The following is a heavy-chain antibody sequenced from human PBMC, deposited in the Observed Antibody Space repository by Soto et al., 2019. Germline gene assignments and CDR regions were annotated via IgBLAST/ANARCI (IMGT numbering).Heavy chain of an antibody. Sequence: QITLKESGPTLVKPTQTLTLTCTFSGLSLSTSGVGVGWIRQPPGKALEWLALIYWDDDKRYSPSLNSRLTITMDTSKNLVVLTMTNMDPVDTATYYCAHSRPPRLLDYWGQGTLVTVSA. V-gene: IGHV2-5*02. CDR3: AHSRPPRLLDY. J-gene: IGHJ4*02. D-gene: IGHD6-6*01. CDR1: GLSLSTSGVG. CDR2: IYWDDDK.